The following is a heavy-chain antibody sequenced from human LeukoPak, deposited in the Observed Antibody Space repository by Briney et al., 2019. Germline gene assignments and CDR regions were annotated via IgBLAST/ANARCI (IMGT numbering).Heavy chain of an antibody. J-gene: IGHJ5*02. CDR3: ATGSLAAAGHNWFDP. Sequence: GASVKVSCKVSGYTLTELSMHWVRQAPGKGLEWMGGFDPEDGETIYAQKFQGRVTMTEDTSTDTAYMELSSLRSGDTAVYYCATGSLAAAGHNWFDPWGQGTLVTVSS. D-gene: IGHD6-13*01. V-gene: IGHV1-24*01. CDR1: GYTLTELS. CDR2: FDPEDGET.